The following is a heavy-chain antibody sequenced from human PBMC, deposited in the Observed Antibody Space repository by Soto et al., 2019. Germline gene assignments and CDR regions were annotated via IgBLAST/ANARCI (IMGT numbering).Heavy chain of an antibody. V-gene: IGHV4-34*01. CDR3: ARDTYSGYDFGL. Sequence: SETLSLTCAVYGGSFSGYYWSWIRQPPGKGLEWIGEINHSGSTNYNPSLKSRVTISADTSKNQLSLQLTSVTAADTAVYYCARDTYSGYDFGLWGQGTLVTVSS. D-gene: IGHD5-12*01. J-gene: IGHJ5*02. CDR1: GGSFSGYY. CDR2: INHSGST.